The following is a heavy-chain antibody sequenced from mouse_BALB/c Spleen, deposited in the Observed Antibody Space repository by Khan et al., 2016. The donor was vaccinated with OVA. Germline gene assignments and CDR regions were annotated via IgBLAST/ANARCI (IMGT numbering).Heavy chain of an antibody. CDR2: IIYTGYT. V-gene: IGHV3-8*02. J-gene: IGHJ3*01. D-gene: IGHD2-12*01. CDR3: ARSTYRDAFDC. Sequence: EVQLVESGPSLVKPSQTLSLTCSVTGDSITSGYWNWIRKFPGNKLEYMGYIIYTGYTYYNHSLIRRISITRHTSKNHNYLQLTSVADEDTASYDCARSTYRDAFDCWGRGTLVTISA. CDR1: GDSITSGY.